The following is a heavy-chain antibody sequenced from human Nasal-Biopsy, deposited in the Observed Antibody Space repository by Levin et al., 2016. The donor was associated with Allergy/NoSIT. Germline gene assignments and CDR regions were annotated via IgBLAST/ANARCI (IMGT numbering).Heavy chain of an antibody. V-gene: IGHV3-74*03. D-gene: IGHD1-26*01. CDR2: INPDATYI. J-gene: IGHJ3*01. CDR3: AKDRVVGADWANALDV. CDR1: GFSFSTYW. Sequence: GESLKISCVASGFSFSTYWMHWVRQAPGKGLVWVSHINPDATYIMYADSVKGRFIISRDNSKEILYLQMNSLNAEDTAVYFCAKDRVVGADWANALDVWGHGTVVTVSS.